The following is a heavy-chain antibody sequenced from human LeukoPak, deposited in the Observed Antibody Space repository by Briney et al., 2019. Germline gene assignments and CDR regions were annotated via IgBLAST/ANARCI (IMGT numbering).Heavy chain of an antibody. CDR1: GFTFSDYY. V-gene: IGHV3-7*01. D-gene: IGHD1-26*01. J-gene: IGHJ4*02. CDR2: IKHDGSEK. Sequence: PGGSLRLSCAASGFTFSDYYMSWIRQAPGKGLEWVANIKHDGSEKYYVDSVKGRFTISRDNAKNSLYLQMNSLRGEDTAVYYCARFRAWEKYYFDYWGQGTLVTVSS. CDR3: ARFRAWEKYYFDY.